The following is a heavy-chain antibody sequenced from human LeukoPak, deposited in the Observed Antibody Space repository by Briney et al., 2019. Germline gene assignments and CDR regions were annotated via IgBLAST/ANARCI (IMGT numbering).Heavy chain of an antibody. CDR2: INWNGGST. CDR1: GFTFDDYG. J-gene: IGHJ4*02. CDR3: AKVWSGYFGHFDY. D-gene: IGHD3-3*01. V-gene: IGHV3-20*04. Sequence: GGSLRLSCAASGFTFDDYGMSWVRQAPGKGLEWVSGINWNGGSTGYADSVKGRFTISRDNAKNSLYLQMNSLRAEDTAVYYCAKVWSGYFGHFDYWGQGTLVTVSS.